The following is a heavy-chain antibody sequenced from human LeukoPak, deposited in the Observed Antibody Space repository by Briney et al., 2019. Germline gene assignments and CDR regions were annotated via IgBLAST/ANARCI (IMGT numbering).Heavy chain of an antibody. V-gene: IGHV4-4*07. J-gene: IGHJ4*02. CDR1: GGSISSYY. CDR2: ISSSGST. D-gene: IGHD6-13*01. CDR3: ARGAAAGTNY. Sequence: PSETLSLTCTVSGGSISSYYWSWIRQPAGKGLEWIGRISSSGSTNYNPSLKSRVTISVDTSKNQFSLKLSSVTAADTAVYYCARGAAAGTNYWGQGTLVTVSS.